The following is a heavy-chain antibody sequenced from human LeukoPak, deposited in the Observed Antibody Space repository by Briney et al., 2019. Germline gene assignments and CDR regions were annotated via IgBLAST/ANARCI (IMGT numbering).Heavy chain of an antibody. V-gene: IGHV4-59*01. CDR2: IHYSGNT. Sequence: SETLSLTCTVSGGSISSYYWSWIRIRQPPGKGLEWIAYIHYSGNTNYNPSLKSRVTVSVETSKNQISLTLTSVTAADTALYYCASTVSWSWGGGYFDHWGKGTLATVSS. J-gene: IGHJ4*02. CDR3: ASTVSWSWGGGYFDH. CDR1: GGSISSYY. D-gene: IGHD2-8*02.